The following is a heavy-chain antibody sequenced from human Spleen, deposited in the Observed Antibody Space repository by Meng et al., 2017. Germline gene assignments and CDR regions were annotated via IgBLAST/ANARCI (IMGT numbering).Heavy chain of an antibody. CDR2: IKRNSDGGTI. J-gene: IGHJ4*02. Sequence: GGSLRLSCEGSGFTFSNAYMTWVRQVPGKRLEWVGRIKRNSDGGTIDYAAPVKGRFTISRDDSKNTLYLQMDSLITEDTAVYFCATGAAAADHWGQGTLVTVSS. CDR1: GFTFSNAY. D-gene: IGHD6-13*01. V-gene: IGHV3-15*01. CDR3: ATGAAAADH.